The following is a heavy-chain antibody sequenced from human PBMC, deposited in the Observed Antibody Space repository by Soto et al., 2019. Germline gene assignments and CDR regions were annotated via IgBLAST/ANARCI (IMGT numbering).Heavy chain of an antibody. J-gene: IGHJ4*02. CDR1: GYTLTDNY. V-gene: IGHV1-2*02. CDR2: INPNGGT. D-gene: IGHD4-17*01. Sequence: ASVKVSCKASGYTLTDNYMHWVREAPGQGLEWMGWINPNGGTNYAQTFQGRVTMTRDTSISTAYMELRRLRSDDTAVYYCARSLTTLTTLLDYWGQGTMVTVSS. CDR3: ARSLTTLTTLLDY.